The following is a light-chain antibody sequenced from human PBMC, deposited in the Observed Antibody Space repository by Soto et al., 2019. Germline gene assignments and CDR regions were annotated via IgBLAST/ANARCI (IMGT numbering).Light chain of an antibody. Sequence: ALTQPRSVSGSPGQSVTISCTGTSSDVGGYNYVSWYQQHPGKAPKLMIYDVSKRPSGVPDRFSGSKSGNTASLTISGLQAEDEADYYCCSYAGSYPYVFGTGTNVTVL. CDR1: SSDVGGYNY. J-gene: IGLJ1*01. CDR3: CSYAGSYPYV. CDR2: DVS. V-gene: IGLV2-11*01.